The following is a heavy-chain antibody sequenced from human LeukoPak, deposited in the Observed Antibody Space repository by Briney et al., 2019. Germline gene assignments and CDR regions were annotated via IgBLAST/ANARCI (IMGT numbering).Heavy chain of an antibody. J-gene: IGHJ3*02. CDR3: AKDTRTYYYDSNAFDI. V-gene: IGHV3-23*01. D-gene: IGHD3-22*01. Sequence: GGSLRLSCGASGFTFSSYAMSWVRQAPGKGLEWVSAISGSGGSTYYADSVKGRFTISRDNSKNTLYLQMNSLRAEDTAVYYCAKDTRTYYYDSNAFDIWGQGTMVTVSS. CDR1: GFTFSSYA. CDR2: ISGSGGST.